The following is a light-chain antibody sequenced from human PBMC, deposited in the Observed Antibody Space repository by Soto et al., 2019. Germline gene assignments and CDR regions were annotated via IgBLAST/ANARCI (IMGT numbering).Light chain of an antibody. Sequence: QSVLTQPPSVSAAPGQKVTISCSGSSSNIGNNFVSWYQQIPGTAPKLLIYDNDKRPSGIPDRFSGSKSGTSATLGITGLQTGDEADYYCGTWDGSPSAVVFGGGTKLTVL. CDR1: SSNIGNNF. V-gene: IGLV1-51*01. CDR2: DND. CDR3: GTWDGSPSAVV. J-gene: IGLJ2*01.